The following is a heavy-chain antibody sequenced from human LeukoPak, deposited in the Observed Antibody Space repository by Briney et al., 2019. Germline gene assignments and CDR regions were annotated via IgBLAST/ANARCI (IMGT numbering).Heavy chain of an antibody. CDR2: IKSKTDGGTT. CDR1: GFTFSNAW. J-gene: IGHJ5*02. CDR3: ARDENYGSGSP. Sequence: GGSLRLSCAASGFTFSNAWMSWVRQAPGKGLEWVGRIKSKTDGGTTDYAAPVKGRFTISRDDSKNTLYLQMNGLRAEDTAVYYCARDENYGSGSPWGQGTLVTVSS. V-gene: IGHV3-15*01. D-gene: IGHD3-10*01.